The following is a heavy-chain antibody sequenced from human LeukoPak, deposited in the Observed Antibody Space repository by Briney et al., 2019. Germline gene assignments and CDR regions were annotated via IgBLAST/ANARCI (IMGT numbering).Heavy chain of an antibody. D-gene: IGHD3-3*01. J-gene: IGHJ4*02. Sequence: SETLSLTCTVSGGSISGYYWNWIRQPAGKGLEWIGRISITGSTDYNPSLKSRVTMSVDTSKNQFSLKLSSVTAADTAVYYCAGTYYDFWSGYYRPTYFDYWGQGTLVTVSS. V-gene: IGHV4-4*07. CDR2: ISITGST. CDR3: AGTYYDFWSGYYRPTYFDY. CDR1: GGSISGYY.